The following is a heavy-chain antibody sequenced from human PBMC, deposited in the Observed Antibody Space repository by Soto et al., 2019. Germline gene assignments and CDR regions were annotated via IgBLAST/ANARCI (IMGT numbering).Heavy chain of an antibody. CDR1: GFTFSTYW. J-gene: IGHJ3*02. D-gene: IGHD2-21*01. CDR3: TRGTAPSIPNAFDI. Sequence: EVQLVESGGDLVQPGGSLRLSCAASGFTFSTYWMHWVRQAPGKGLVWVSRIKSDGSSTFYADSVKGRFTISRDNAKNTPYIQMNSLRAEDTAVYYCTRGTAPSIPNAFDIWGQGTMVTVSS. V-gene: IGHV3-74*01. CDR2: IKSDGSST.